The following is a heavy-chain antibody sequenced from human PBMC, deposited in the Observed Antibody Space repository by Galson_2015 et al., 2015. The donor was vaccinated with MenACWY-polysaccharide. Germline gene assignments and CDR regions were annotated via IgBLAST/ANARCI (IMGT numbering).Heavy chain of an antibody. CDR3: AIESAGVTGTTSPDY. CDR2: IWDDGSNE. D-gene: IGHD1/OR15-1a*01. J-gene: IGHJ4*02. CDR1: GFTFSTYV. Sequence: SLRISCAASGFTFSTYVVHWVRQAPGKGLEWMALIWDDGSNEHYADSVMGRFTISRDNSKDTFYLQMNSLRAEDTAVYYCAIESAGVTGTTSPDYWGQGTLVTVSP. V-gene: IGHV3-33*01.